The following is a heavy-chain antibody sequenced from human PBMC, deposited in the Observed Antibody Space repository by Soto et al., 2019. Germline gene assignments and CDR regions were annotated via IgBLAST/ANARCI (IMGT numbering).Heavy chain of an antibody. CDR3: ARHHPEGSGGSCHGPFDY. Sequence: SETLSLTCTVSGGSVSSGSYYWSWIRQPPGKGLEWIGYIYYSGTTYYNPSLKSRVTISVDTSKTQFSLNLSSVTAADTAVYYCARHHPEGSGGSCHGPFDYWGQGTLVTVSS. CDR2: IYYSGTT. CDR1: GGSVSSGSYY. V-gene: IGHV4-39*01. J-gene: IGHJ4*02. D-gene: IGHD2-15*01.